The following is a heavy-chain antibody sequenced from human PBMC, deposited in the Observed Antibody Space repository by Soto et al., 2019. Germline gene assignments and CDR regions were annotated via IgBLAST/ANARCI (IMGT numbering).Heavy chain of an antibody. J-gene: IGHJ5*02. CDR2: ISPIFGSA. Sequence: SVKVSCKAFGGAFSSNAISWMRQAPGQGLEWIGTISPIFGSAAYAQRFQGRVTITADVPRNTAYMELSSLRSEDTAIYYCASDTRDYDPNWFDPWGQGTQVTVSS. V-gene: IGHV1-69*13. CDR3: ASDTRDYDPNWFDP. CDR1: GGAFSSNA. D-gene: IGHD4-17*01.